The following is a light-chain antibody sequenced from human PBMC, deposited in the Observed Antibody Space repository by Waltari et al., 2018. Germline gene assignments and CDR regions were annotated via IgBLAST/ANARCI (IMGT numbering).Light chain of an antibody. V-gene: IGLV2-8*01. Sequence: QSALTQPPSASGSPGQSVTISCTGTSGDIGAYNSVSWYQQHPGRAPKLMIYEVTKRTSGVPDRFSGSRSGNTASLTVSGLQTEDEADYFCSSYADSNVLFGGGTKLTVL. J-gene: IGLJ2*01. CDR1: SGDIGAYNS. CDR3: SSYADSNVL. CDR2: EVT.